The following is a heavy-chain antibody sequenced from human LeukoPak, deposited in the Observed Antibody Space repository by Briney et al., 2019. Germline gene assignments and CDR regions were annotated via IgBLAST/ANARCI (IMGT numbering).Heavy chain of an antibody. Sequence: GGSLRLSCAASGFTFSSYSMNWVRQAPGKGLEWVSSISSSGSYIYYADSVKGRFTISRDNAKNSLYLQMNSLRAEDTAVYYCARGEMRYDILTGYRVDAFDIWGQGTMVTVSS. CDR3: ARGEMRYDILTGYRVDAFDI. CDR2: ISSSGSYI. D-gene: IGHD3-9*01. V-gene: IGHV3-21*01. CDR1: GFTFSSYS. J-gene: IGHJ3*02.